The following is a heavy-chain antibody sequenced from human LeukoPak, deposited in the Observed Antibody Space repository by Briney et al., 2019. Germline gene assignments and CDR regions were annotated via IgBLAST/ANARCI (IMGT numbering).Heavy chain of an antibody. Sequence: GGSLRLSCSASGFTFSSYAMHWVRQAPGKGLEYVSAISSNGGSTYYADSVKGRFTISRDNSKNTLFLQMSSLRAEDTAVYYCVKGRTMIVVGHFDYWGQGTLVTVSS. CDR2: ISSNGGST. CDR1: GFTFSSYA. J-gene: IGHJ4*02. D-gene: IGHD3-22*01. CDR3: VKGRTMIVVGHFDY. V-gene: IGHV3-64D*09.